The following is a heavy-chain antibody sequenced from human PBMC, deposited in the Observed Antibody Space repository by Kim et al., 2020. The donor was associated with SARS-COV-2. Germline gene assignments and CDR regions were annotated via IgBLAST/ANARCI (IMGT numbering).Heavy chain of an antibody. Sequence: SVKVSCKASGGTFSSYTISWVRQAPGQGLEWMGRIIPILGIANYAQKFQGRVTITADKSTSTAYMELSSLRSEDTAVYYCARGGVCSGGSCNPNYYYYGMDVWGQGTTVTVSS. J-gene: IGHJ6*02. CDR3: ARGGVCSGGSCNPNYYYYGMDV. V-gene: IGHV1-69*02. D-gene: IGHD2-15*01. CDR2: IIPILGIA. CDR1: GGTFSSYT.